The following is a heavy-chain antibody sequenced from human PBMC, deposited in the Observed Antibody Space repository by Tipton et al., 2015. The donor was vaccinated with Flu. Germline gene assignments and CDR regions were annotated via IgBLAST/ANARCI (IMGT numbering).Heavy chain of an antibody. CDR3: ARTYCSTTKCYPKNYYTSTVWTS. V-gene: IGHV3-7*01. CDR1: EITFSSYW. CDR2: INQDGSEK. Sequence: SLRLSCAASEITFSSYWMSWVRQAPGKGLEWVANINQDGSEKYYVDSVKGRFTISGDNTKNSLFLHMSSLRAEDTAVYYCARTYCSTTKCYPKNYYTSTVWTSGAKGPRSPSP. J-gene: IGHJ6*02. D-gene: IGHD2-2*01.